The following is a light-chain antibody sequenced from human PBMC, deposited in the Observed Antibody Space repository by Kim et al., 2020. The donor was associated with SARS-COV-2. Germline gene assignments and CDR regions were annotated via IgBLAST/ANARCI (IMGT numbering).Light chain of an antibody. V-gene: IGKV3D-15*01. CDR2: GAS. J-gene: IGKJ1*01. CDR1: QYISSN. Sequence: VSPEERVTLSCRASQYISSNLAWYQHKPGQAPRLLIHGASTRATGIPARFSGSGSGTDFTLTISSLQSEDFAVYYCQQYYNWHRTFGQGTKVDIK. CDR3: QQYYNWHRT.